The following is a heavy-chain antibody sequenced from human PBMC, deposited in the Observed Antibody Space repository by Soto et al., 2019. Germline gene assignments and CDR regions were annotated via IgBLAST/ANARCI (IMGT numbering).Heavy chain of an antibody. D-gene: IGHD6-6*01. V-gene: IGHV3-21*01. Sequence: GSLRLSCAASGFTFSSYSMNWVRQAPGKGLEWVSSISSSSSYIYYADSVKGRFTISRDNAKNSLYLQMNSLRAEDTAVYYCARKYSSSSDPSQYYYYMDVWGKGTTVTVSS. J-gene: IGHJ6*03. CDR2: ISSSSSYI. CDR3: ARKYSSSSDPSQYYYYMDV. CDR1: GFTFSSYS.